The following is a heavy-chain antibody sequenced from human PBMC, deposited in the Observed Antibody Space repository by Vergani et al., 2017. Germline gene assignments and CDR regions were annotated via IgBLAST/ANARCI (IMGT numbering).Heavy chain of an antibody. J-gene: IGHJ6*03. CDR2: INHSGST. CDR3: ARGFSYYDFWSGSSSPYYYMDV. Sequence: QVQLQESGPGLVKPSETLSLTCTVSGGSISSYYWSWIRQPAGKGLEWIGEINHSGSTNYNPSLKSRVTISVDTSKNQFSLKLSSVTAADTAVYYCARGFSYYDFWSGSSSPYYYMDVWGKGTTVTVSS. CDR1: GGSISSYY. V-gene: IGHV4-59*12. D-gene: IGHD3-3*01.